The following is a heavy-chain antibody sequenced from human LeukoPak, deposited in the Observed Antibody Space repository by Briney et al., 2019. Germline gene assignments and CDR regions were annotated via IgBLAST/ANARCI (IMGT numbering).Heavy chain of an antibody. D-gene: IGHD6-13*01. Sequence: GASVKVSCKAPGGTFSSYTISWVRQAPGQGLEWMGRIIPILGIANYAQKFQGRVTITADKSTSTAYMELSSLRSEDTAVYYCARDSSPEGFDYWGQGTLVTVSS. J-gene: IGHJ4*02. CDR1: GGTFSSYT. CDR2: IIPILGIA. V-gene: IGHV1-69*04. CDR3: ARDSSPEGFDY.